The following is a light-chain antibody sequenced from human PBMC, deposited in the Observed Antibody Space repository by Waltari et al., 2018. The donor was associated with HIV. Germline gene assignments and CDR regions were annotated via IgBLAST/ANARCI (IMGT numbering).Light chain of an antibody. CDR1: LGNFRNTF. CDR2: DND. Sequence: QSVLPQPPSVSAAPGQAVTISCSAALGNFRNTFFYWYQHLPGTAPRLIIYDNDQPPSGIPDRFSASNSGTSATLAISGLQTGDEAFYYCETWHTAQNSGLFGTGTKVTVL. J-gene: IGLJ1*01. CDR3: ETWHTAQNSGL. V-gene: IGLV1-51*01.